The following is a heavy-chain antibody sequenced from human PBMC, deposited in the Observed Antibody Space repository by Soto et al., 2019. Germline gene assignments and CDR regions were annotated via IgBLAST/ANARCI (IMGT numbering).Heavy chain of an antibody. J-gene: IGHJ3*02. CDR2: IYYSGAT. V-gene: IGHV4-31*03. CDR3: ARGGRRGDVFDI. D-gene: IGHD1-1*01. Sequence: QVQLQESGPGLVKPSQTLSLTCTVSGASLSSDAYYWSWTRHHPVKGLEWIGYIYYSGATYYNPSLESRVTISLDTPKNHFSLRLSSVSAADTAVYYCARGGRRGDVFDIWGQGTMVTVSS. CDR1: GASLSSDAYY.